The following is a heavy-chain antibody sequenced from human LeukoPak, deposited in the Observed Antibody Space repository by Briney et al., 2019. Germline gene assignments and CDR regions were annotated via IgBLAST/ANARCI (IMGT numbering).Heavy chain of an antibody. Sequence: ASVKVSCKASGYTFTGYYMHWVRQAPGQRLEGMGWINPNSGGTNYAQKFQGWVTMTRDTSISTAYMELSRLRSDDTAVYYCARSIAAAGTAAFQHWGQGTLVTVSS. J-gene: IGHJ1*01. V-gene: IGHV1-2*04. CDR3: ARSIAAAGTAAFQH. CDR2: INPNSGGT. CDR1: GYTFTGYY. D-gene: IGHD6-13*01.